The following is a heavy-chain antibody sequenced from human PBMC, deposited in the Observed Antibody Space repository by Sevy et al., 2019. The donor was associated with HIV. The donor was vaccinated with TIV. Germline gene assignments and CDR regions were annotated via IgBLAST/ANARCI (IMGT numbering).Heavy chain of an antibody. CDR3: AKDAVGPTYCYDSSGLIPDY. J-gene: IGHJ4*02. D-gene: IGHD3-22*01. Sequence: GGSLRLSCAASGFTFSSYGMHWVRQAPGKGLEWVAVISYDGSNKYYADSVKGRFTISRDNSKNTLYLQMNSLRAEDTAVYYCAKDAVGPTYCYDSSGLIPDYWGQGTLVTVSS. CDR2: ISYDGSNK. V-gene: IGHV3-30*18. CDR1: GFTFSSYG.